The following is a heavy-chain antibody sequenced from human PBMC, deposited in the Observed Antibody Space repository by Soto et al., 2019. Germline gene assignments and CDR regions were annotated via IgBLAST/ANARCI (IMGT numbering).Heavy chain of an antibody. D-gene: IGHD5-18*01. CDR3: AKGGYNYGFLFDC. Sequence: GGSLRLSCAASGFTFSSYAMHWVRQAPGKGLEYVSGIISNGGSTHYANSVKGRFTISRDNSKNTLYLQMNSLRAEDTAVYYCAKGGYNYGFLFDCWGQGTLVTVSS. CDR2: IISNGGST. V-gene: IGHV3-64*04. CDR1: GFTFSSYA. J-gene: IGHJ4*02.